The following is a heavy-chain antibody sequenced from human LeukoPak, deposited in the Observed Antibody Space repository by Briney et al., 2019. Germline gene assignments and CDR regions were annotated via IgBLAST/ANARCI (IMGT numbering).Heavy chain of an antibody. CDR2: VSSSGGTP. V-gene: IGHV3-23*01. D-gene: IGHD2-15*01. Sequence: GGSLRLSCAASGFTVSSNYMSWVRQAPGKGLEWVSAVSSSGGTPYYADSVKGRFTISRDNSKNTLSLQMNSLRAEDTAIYYCAKNGDRGAYCSGGSCYPYYYYYMDVWGKGTTVTVSS. CDR1: GFTVSSNY. CDR3: AKNGDRGAYCSGGSCYPYYYYYMDV. J-gene: IGHJ6*03.